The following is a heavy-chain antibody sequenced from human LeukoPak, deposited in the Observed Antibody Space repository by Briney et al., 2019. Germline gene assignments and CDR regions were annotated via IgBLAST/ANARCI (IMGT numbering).Heavy chain of an antibody. J-gene: IGHJ3*02. Sequence: PGRSLRLSCAASGFTFSSYAMHWVRQAPGKGLEWVAVISYDGSNKYYADSAKGRFTISRDNSKNTLYLQMNSLRAEDTAVYYCASPVLDDILTDDAFDIWGQGTMVTVSS. CDR3: ASPVLDDILTDDAFDI. V-gene: IGHV3-30*04. CDR2: ISYDGSNK. CDR1: GFTFSSYA. D-gene: IGHD3-9*01.